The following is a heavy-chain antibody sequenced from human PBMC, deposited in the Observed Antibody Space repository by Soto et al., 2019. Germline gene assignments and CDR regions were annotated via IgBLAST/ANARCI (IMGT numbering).Heavy chain of an antibody. CDR1: GFTFNTYG. V-gene: IGHV3-30*18. CDR3: AKGNQPLIVARPPDH. CDR2: VSYDGGEQ. J-gene: IGHJ4*02. D-gene: IGHD6-6*01. Sequence: PGGSLRLSCAASGFTFNTYGMHWVRQAPGKGLEWVAAVSYDGGEQHFADSVKGRFTVSRDNSKNTLYLQMNSLRTEDTALYYCAKGNQPLIVARPPDHWGPGTLVTVYS.